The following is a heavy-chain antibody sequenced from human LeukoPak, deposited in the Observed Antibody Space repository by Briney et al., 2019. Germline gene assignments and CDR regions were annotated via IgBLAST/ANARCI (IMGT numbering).Heavy chain of an antibody. Sequence: GGSLRLSCVVSGLTFDNAWMSWVRQAPGKGLEWVGRIKSKNVGETTEYAAPVQRRFTISRDDSKNTVYLQMSNLKTEDTAVYYCTTGPGNSGYWGQGTLVTVSS. J-gene: IGHJ4*02. CDR1: GLTFDNAW. V-gene: IGHV3-15*01. CDR3: TTGPGNSGY. CDR2: IKSKNVGETT. D-gene: IGHD4-23*01.